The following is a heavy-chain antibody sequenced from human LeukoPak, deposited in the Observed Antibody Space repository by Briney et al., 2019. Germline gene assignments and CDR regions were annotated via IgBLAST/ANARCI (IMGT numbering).Heavy chain of an antibody. V-gene: IGHV3-23*01. CDR1: GLTITSYS. D-gene: IGHD2-15*01. Sequence: GGSLRLSCAVSGLTITSYSMSWVRQTPGKGLEWVSAINYTGGSTYYADPVKGRFTISRDSSKNTPYLQMNSLRADYTAVYYCAKAMSIYRSGFSCYFFDYWGQGTLLSVSS. J-gene: IGHJ4*02. CDR3: AKAMSIYRSGFSCYFFDY. CDR2: INYTGGST.